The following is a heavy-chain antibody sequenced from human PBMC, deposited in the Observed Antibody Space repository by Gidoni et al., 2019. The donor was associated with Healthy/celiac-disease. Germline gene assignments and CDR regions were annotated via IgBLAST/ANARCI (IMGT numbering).Heavy chain of an antibody. CDR3: ARIVRPYDSSGYYYVSHFDY. V-gene: IGHV2-26*01. CDR2: IFSNDEK. J-gene: IGHJ4*02. Sequence: QVTLKESGPVLVKPTETLPLTCTVSGFSLSNARLGVSWIRQPPGKALEWLAHIFSNDEKSYSTSLKSRLTISKDTSKSQVVLTRTNMDPVDTATYYCARIVRPYDSSGYYYVSHFDYWGQGTLVTVSS. D-gene: IGHD3-22*01. CDR1: GFSLSNARLG.